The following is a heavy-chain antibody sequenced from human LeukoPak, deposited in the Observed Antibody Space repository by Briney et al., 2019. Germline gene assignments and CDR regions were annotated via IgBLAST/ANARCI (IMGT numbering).Heavy chain of an antibody. V-gene: IGHV3-21*01. Sequence: GGSLRLSCAASGFTFSSYSMNWVRQAPGKGLEWVSSISSSSSYIYYADSVKGRFTISRDNAKNSLYLQMNSLRAEDTAVYYCARDSGIFGGFFDYWGQGTLVTVSS. J-gene: IGHJ4*02. D-gene: IGHD3-3*01. CDR3: ARDSGIFGGFFDY. CDR2: ISSSSSYI. CDR1: GFTFSSYS.